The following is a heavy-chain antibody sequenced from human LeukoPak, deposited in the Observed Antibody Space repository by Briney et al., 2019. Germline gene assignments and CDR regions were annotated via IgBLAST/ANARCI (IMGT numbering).Heavy chain of an antibody. D-gene: IGHD2-2*01. Sequence: PGGSLRLSCAASGFTFSSYGMHWVRQAPGKGLEWVAVKWYDGSNKYYADSVKGRFTISRDNSKNTLYLQMNSLRAEDTAVYYCARDSSSRLNGYYYYYMDVWGKGTTVTVSS. CDR1: GFTFSSYG. CDR2: KWYDGSNK. V-gene: IGHV3-33*01. CDR3: ARDSSSRLNGYYYYYMDV. J-gene: IGHJ6*03.